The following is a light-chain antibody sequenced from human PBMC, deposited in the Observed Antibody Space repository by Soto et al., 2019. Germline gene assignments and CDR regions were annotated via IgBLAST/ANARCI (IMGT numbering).Light chain of an antibody. CDR2: KAS. CDR3: LPHTSYPRTT. V-gene: IGKV1-5*03. Sequence: DIQMTKSPSTVSAYVGDRVTITCRASQSISSWLAWYQQKPGKAPKLLIYKASSLESGVPSRFSGSGSGTEFTLTISSLQPEDFATYYCLPHTSYPRTTFGQGAMVDVK. CDR1: QSISSW. J-gene: IGKJ1*01.